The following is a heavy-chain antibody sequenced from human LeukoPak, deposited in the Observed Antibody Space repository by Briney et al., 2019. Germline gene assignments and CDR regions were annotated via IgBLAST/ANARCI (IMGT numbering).Heavy chain of an antibody. Sequence: GGSLRLSCAASGFTFSSYWMSWVRQAPGKGLEWVAIMKHDGSEEYYVDSVKGRFTISRHNAKNSLYLQMNSLRAEDTAMYYCARDRIEVTYYYDTSGYSDYWGQGTPVTVSS. CDR3: ARDRIEVTYYYDTSGYSDY. CDR1: GFTFSSYW. V-gene: IGHV3-7*01. D-gene: IGHD3-22*01. CDR2: MKHDGSEE. J-gene: IGHJ4*02.